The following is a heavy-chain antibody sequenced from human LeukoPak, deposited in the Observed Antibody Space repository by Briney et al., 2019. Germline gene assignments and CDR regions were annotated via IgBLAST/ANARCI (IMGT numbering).Heavy chain of an antibody. CDR3: ARGKTTVSKSIFDY. CDR1: GGSVSSGDYY. J-gene: IGHJ4*02. V-gene: IGHV4-30-4*01. CDR2: IYYSGST. Sequence: SQTLSLTCTVSGGSVSSGDYYWSWIRQPPEKGLEWIGYIYYSGSTYYNPSLKSRVTISVDTSKNQFSLKLSSVTAADTAVYYCARGKTTVSKSIFDYWGQGTLVTVSS. D-gene: IGHD4-17*01.